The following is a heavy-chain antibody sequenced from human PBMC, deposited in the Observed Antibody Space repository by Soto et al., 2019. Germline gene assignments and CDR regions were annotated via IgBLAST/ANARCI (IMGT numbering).Heavy chain of an antibody. V-gene: IGHV2-5*02. CDR2: IYWDDDE. D-gene: IGHD3-16*01. J-gene: IGHJ4*02. CDR1: GFSLNTDGEG. CDR3: AHSRNLMTENAQGGDFDY. Sequence: QITLKEAGPTQVKPTQTLTLTCSFSGFSLNTDGEGVGWVRQPPGEALEWLALIYWDDDERYSPSLKTRINITKDPSKNQVVLIMTNMDPVYTATYYCAHSRNLMTENAQGGDFDYWGQGTLVTVSS.